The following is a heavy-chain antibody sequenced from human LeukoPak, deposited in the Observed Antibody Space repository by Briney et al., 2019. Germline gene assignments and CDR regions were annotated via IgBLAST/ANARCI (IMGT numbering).Heavy chain of an antibody. CDR2: IHTSGRT. CDR1: GAYISSGDYY. V-gene: IGHV4-61*02. Sequence: SQTLSLTCTISGAYISSGDYYWTWLRQPAGKGLEWIGRIHTSGRTYYNSSLNSRVSISLEFSKNQFSLTLKSVTAADTAIYYCTRVRPPTTSDYWGQGTLVIVSS. D-gene: IGHD1-26*01. J-gene: IGHJ4*02. CDR3: TRVRPPTTSDY.